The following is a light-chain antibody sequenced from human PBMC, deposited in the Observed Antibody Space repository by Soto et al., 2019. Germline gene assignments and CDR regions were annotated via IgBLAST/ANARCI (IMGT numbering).Light chain of an antibody. CDR3: SSYTSSNTLV. Sequence: QSALTQPASVSGSPGQSITISCTGTSSDVGGYNYVSWYQQHPGTAPKLMIYDVSNRPSGVSNRFSGSKSGNTASLTISGLQAEDEADYYCSSYTSSNTLVLGGGTKLTVL. CDR2: DVS. V-gene: IGLV2-14*01. CDR1: SSDVGGYNY. J-gene: IGLJ2*01.